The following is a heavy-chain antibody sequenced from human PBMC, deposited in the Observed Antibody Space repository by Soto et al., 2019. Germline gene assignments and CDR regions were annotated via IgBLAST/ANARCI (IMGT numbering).Heavy chain of an antibody. D-gene: IGHD1-26*01. J-gene: IGHJ5*02. CDR1: GFTFSSYA. CDR3: AKDSVGAYIRFWFDP. V-gene: IGHV3-23*01. Sequence: GGSLRLSCAASGFTFSSYAMSWVRQAPGKGLEWVSAISGSGGSTYYADSVKGRFTISRDNSKNTLYLQMNSLRAEDTAVYYCAKDSVGAYIRFWFDPWSQGTLVTFSS. CDR2: ISGSGGST.